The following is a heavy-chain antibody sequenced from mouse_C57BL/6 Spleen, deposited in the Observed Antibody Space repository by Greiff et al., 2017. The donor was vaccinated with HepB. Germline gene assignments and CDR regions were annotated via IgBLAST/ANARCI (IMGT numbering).Heavy chain of an antibody. CDR1: GFSLTSYG. J-gene: IGHJ4*01. CDR3: AIYDYDVGAALDY. Sequence: VQLQESGPGLVAPSQSLSITCTVSGFSLTSYGVSWVRQPPGTGLEWLGVIWGDGSTKYHSALISRLSISKDNSKRQVFLKLNSLQTDDTATYYCAIYDYDVGAALDYGGQVTSVTVSS. CDR2: IWGDGST. D-gene: IGHD2-4*01. V-gene: IGHV2-3*01.